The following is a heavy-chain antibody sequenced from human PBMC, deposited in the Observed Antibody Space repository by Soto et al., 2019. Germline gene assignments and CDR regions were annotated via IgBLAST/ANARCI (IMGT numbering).Heavy chain of an antibody. D-gene: IGHD3-3*01. Sequence: ASVKVSCKASGYTFPSYAMHWLRQAPGQRLEWMGWINAGNGNTKYSQKFQGRVTITRDTSASTAYMELSSLRSEDTAVYYCARDGTELRFLEWLSPNYYYYYMDVWAKGTTVNVSS. CDR2: INAGNGNT. CDR3: ARDGTELRFLEWLSPNYYYYYMDV. J-gene: IGHJ6*03. CDR1: GYTFPSYA. V-gene: IGHV1-3*01.